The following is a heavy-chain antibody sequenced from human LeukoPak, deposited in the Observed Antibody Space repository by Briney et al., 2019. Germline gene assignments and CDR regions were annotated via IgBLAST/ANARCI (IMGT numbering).Heavy chain of an antibody. CDR1: GFIFSRYS. CDR2: ISSSTSSIM. J-gene: IGHJ4*02. Sequence: GGSLRLSCEASGFIFSRYSMDWVRQAPGKGLEWVSYISSSTSSIMYYADSVKGRFTISRDNDRNSLYLQTNSLRAEDTAVYYCARSNFGSYPFDSWVQGALVTVSS. V-gene: IGHV3-48*04. D-gene: IGHD1-26*01. CDR3: ARSNFGSYPFDS.